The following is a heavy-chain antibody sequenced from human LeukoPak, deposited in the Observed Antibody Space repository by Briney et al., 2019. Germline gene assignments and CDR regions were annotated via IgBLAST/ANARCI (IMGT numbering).Heavy chain of an antibody. CDR1: DGSINGYY. CDR2: MYSGGTT. CDR3: ARHSGHSSTNDAFDI. Sequence: PSETLSLTCTVSDGSINGYYWSWIRQPPGKGLDWIGYMYSGGTTNYSPSLKSRVTIPEDMSKNQFSLKLTSVTAADTAVYYCARHSGHSSTNDAFDIWGQGTMVIVSS. J-gene: IGHJ3*02. V-gene: IGHV4-59*01. D-gene: IGHD6-13*01.